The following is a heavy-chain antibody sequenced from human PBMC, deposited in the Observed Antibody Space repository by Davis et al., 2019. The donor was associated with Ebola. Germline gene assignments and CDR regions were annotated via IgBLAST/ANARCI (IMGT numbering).Heavy chain of an antibody. J-gene: IGHJ6*02. CDR3: ARDPRRVTPRYYGMDV. CDR1: GFTFSSYW. D-gene: IGHD4-23*01. V-gene: IGHV3-7*03. Sequence: GESLKISCAASGFTFSSYWMSWVRQAPGKGLEWVANIKQDGSEKYYVDSVKGRFTISRDNAKNSLYLQMNSLRAEDTAVYYCARDPRRVTPRYYGMDVWGQGTTVTVSS. CDR2: IKQDGSEK.